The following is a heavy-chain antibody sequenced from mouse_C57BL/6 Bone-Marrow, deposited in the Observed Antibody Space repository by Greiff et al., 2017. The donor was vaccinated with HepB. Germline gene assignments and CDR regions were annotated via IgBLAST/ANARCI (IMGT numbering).Heavy chain of an antibody. CDR2: IHPNSGST. Sequence: QVQLQQPGAELVKPGASVKLSCKASGYTFTSYWMHWVKQRPGQGLEWIGMIHPNSGSTNYNEKFKSKATLTVDKSSSTAYMQLSSLTSEDSAVYYCARTATTDLYYFDYWGQGTTLTVSS. J-gene: IGHJ2*01. CDR3: ARTATTDLYYFDY. CDR1: GYTFTSYW. D-gene: IGHD1-1*01. V-gene: IGHV1-64*01.